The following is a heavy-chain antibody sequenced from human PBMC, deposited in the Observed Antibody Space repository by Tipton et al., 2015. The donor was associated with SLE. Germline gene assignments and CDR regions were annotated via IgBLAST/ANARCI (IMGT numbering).Heavy chain of an antibody. Sequence: SLRLSCAASGFTFSSYAMSWVRQAPGKGLEWVSSISANGGMTFYADSVKGRFTISRDSSKNTLFLQMNSLRAEDTALYYCARSRFYYYAMDVWGQGTTVTVSS. J-gene: IGHJ6*02. CDR1: GFTFSSYA. D-gene: IGHD2-2*01. CDR2: ISANGGMT. CDR3: ARSRFYYYAMDV. V-gene: IGHV3-23*01.